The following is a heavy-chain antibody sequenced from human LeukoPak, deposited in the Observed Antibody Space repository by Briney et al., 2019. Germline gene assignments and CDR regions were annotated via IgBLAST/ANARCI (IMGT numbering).Heavy chain of an antibody. CDR3: ARDKIRLRLEDAFDI. CDR1: GFTFDDYG. Sequence: GGSLRLSCAASGFTFDDYGMSWVRQAPGKGLEWVSGINWNGGSTGYADSVKGRFTISRDNAKNSLYLQMNSLRAEDTALYYCARDKIRLRLEDAFDIWGQGTMVTVSS. V-gene: IGHV3-20*04. J-gene: IGHJ3*02. D-gene: IGHD6-19*01. CDR2: INWNGGST.